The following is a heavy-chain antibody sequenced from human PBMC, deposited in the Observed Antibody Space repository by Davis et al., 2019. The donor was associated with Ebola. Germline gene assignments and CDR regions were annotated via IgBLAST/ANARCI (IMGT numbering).Heavy chain of an antibody. Sequence: GESLKISCAASGFTFSSYSMNWVRQAPGKGLEWVSYISSSSSTIYYADSVKGRFTISRDNSKNTLYLQMNSLRAEDTAVYYCARGYYDSGYWGQGTLVTVSS. CDR1: GFTFSSYS. J-gene: IGHJ4*02. D-gene: IGHD3-22*01. V-gene: IGHV3-48*01. CDR2: ISSSSSTI. CDR3: ARGYYDSGY.